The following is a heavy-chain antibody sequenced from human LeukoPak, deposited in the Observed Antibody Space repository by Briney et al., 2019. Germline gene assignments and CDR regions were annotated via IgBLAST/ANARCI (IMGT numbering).Heavy chain of an antibody. CDR2: IYSGGST. J-gene: IGHJ3*02. CDR1: GFTVSSNY. Sequence: GGSLRLSCAASGFTVSSNYMSWVRQAPGKGLEWVSVIYSGGSTYYADSVKGRFTISRDNSKNTLYLQMNSLRAEDTAVYYCARPYSGGWYGAFDIWGQGTMVTVSS. CDR3: ARPYSGGWYGAFDI. V-gene: IGHV3-66*04. D-gene: IGHD6-19*01.